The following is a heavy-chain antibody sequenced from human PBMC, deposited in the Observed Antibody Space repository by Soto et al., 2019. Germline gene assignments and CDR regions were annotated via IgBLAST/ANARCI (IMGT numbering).Heavy chain of an antibody. V-gene: IGHV4-39*01. D-gene: IGHD1-1*01. CDR1: GGSITSSGSA. J-gene: IGHJ4*02. CDR3: ARHIHNQGFEYYFDS. Sequence: SETLSLTCNASGGSITSSGSAWGWIRQSLGKGLEWIGTIDYSGNIYYIPSLKSRITISVDTSKNQISLKLSSVTAADTAVYYCARHIHNQGFEYYFDSWGQGTLVTVSS. CDR2: IDYSGNI.